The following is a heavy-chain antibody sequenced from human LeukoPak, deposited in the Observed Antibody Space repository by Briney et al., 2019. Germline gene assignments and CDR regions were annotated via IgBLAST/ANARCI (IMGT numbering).Heavy chain of an antibody. D-gene: IGHD3-9*01. CDR3: ARGMDYDILAGPPDY. CDR2: ISYDGSNK. V-gene: IGHV3-30*04. J-gene: IGHJ4*02. CDR1: EFTFSRYA. Sequence: GGSLRLSCAASEFTFSRYAMHWVRQAPDKGLEWVGLISYDGSNKEFADSVKGRFTISRDNSKNSLYLQMNSLRGEDTAMYYCARGMDYDILAGPPDYWGQGTLVTVSS.